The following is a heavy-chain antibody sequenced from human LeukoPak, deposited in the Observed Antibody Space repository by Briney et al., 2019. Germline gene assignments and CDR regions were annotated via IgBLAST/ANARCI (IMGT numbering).Heavy chain of an antibody. V-gene: IGHV3-7*01. D-gene: IGHD3-3*01. CDR2: IKQDGSEK. Sequence: GGSLILSCAASGFTFSSYWMSWVRQAPGKGLEWVANIKQDGSEKYYVDSVKGRFTISRDNAKNSLYLQMNSLRAEDTAVYYCASTYHDFWSGYYPFDYWGQGTLVTVSS. J-gene: IGHJ4*02. CDR1: GFTFSSYW. CDR3: ASTYHDFWSGYYPFDY.